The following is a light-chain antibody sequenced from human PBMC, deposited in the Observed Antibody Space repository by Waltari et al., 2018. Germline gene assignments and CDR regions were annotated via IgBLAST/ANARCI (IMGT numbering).Light chain of an antibody. V-gene: IGLV8-61*01. CDR3: LLYMGGGIWV. CDR2: KPN. J-gene: IGLJ3*02. Sequence: QTVVTQEPSLSVSPGGTVTLTCALSSGPLSTTSYSSWYQQTPGQAPRTPIYKPNTRSSGVPDRFSGSIFGNKAALTITGAQADDESDYYCLLYMGGGIWVFGGGTKLTVI. CDR1: SGPLSTTSY.